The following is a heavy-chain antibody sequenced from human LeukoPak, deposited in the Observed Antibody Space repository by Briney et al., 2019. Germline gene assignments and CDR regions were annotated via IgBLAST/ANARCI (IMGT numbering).Heavy chain of an antibody. J-gene: IGHJ4*02. CDR1: GGSISNYY. D-gene: IGHD4-11*01. Sequence: SETLSPTCTVSGGSISNYYWSWIRQHPGKGLEWIGYIYYSGSTYYNPSLKSRVTISVDTSKNQFSLKLSSVTAADTAVYYCARGVPDYSSGYFDYWGQGTLVTVSS. CDR3: ARGVPDYSSGYFDY. V-gene: IGHV4-59*06. CDR2: IYYSGST.